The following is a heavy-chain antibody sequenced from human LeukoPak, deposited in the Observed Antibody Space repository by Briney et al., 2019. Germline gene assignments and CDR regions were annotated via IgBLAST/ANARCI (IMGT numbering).Heavy chain of an antibody. CDR1: GDSISSYY. CDR3: ARDLDWNDEDYYYGMDV. V-gene: IGHV4-4*07. D-gene: IGHD1-1*01. Sequence: PSETLSLTCDVSGDSISSYYWSWIRQPAGKGLEWLGRIYPSGSTNYNPSLKSRVTISVDTSKNQFSLKLSSVTAADTAVYYCARDLDWNDEDYYYGMDVWGQGTTVTVSS. J-gene: IGHJ6*02. CDR2: IYPSGST.